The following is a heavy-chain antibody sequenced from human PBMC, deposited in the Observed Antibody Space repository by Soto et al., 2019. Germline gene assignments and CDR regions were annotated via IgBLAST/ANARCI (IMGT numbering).Heavy chain of an antibody. D-gene: IGHD6-19*01. CDR3: AGGGGIAVAGTHLDY. V-gene: IGHV3-23*01. J-gene: IGHJ4*02. Sequence: EVQLLESGGNLVQPGGSLKLSCAASGFTFSSYAMSWVRQAPGKGLEWVSGIGGSAAGSNYADSVKGRFTISRDNSRNTVYLQMSSLSAEDTALYYCAGGGGIAVAGTHLDYWGQGTLVTVSS. CDR2: IGGSAAGS. CDR1: GFTFSSYA.